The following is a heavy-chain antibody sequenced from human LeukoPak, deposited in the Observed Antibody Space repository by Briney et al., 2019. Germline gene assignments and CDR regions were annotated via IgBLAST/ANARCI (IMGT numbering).Heavy chain of an antibody. V-gene: IGHV1-69*13. CDR2: IIPIFGTA. D-gene: IGHD6-13*01. J-gene: IGHJ4*02. CDR1: GYTFTSYG. CDR3: ARDLGRKTAADPQYYFDY. Sequence: GASVKVSCKASGYTFTSYGISWVRQAPGQGLEWMGGIIPIFGTANYAQKFQGRVTITADESTSTAYMELSSLRSEDTAVYYCARDLGRKTAADPQYYFDYWGQGTLVTVSS.